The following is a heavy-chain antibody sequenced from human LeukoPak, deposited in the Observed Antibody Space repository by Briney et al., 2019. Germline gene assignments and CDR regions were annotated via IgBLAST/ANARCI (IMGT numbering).Heavy chain of an antibody. CDR3: ARGVAVAGTGDY. J-gene: IGHJ4*02. CDR2: IYSGGST. V-gene: IGHV3-66*01. Sequence: PGGSLRLSCAASGFTFDDYTMHWVRQAPGKGLEWVSVIYSGGSTYYADSVKGRFTISRDNSKNTLYLQMNSLRAEDTAVYYCARGVAVAGTGDYWGQGTLVTVSS. CDR1: GFTFDDYT. D-gene: IGHD6-19*01.